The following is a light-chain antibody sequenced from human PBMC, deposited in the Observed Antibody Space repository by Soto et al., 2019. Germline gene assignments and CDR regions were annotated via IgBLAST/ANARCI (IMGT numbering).Light chain of an antibody. J-gene: IGKJ1*01. Sequence: DIQMTESPSTLSASVGDRVTITCRASQSISSWLSWYQQNPGKAPKLLMYDASSVESGVPSRFSGSGSGTDFTLTISSLQSEDFASYFCQHTFNSPPWTFGQGTKVDI. CDR3: QHTFNSPPWT. CDR1: QSISSW. V-gene: IGKV1-5*01. CDR2: DAS.